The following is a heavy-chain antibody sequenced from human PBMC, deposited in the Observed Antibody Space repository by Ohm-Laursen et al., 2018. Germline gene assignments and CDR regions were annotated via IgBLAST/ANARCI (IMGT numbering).Heavy chain of an antibody. CDR3: ARDHESRDGYNNSDY. J-gene: IGHJ4*02. Sequence: GASVKVSCKASGGTFSSYAISWVRQAPGQGLEWMGGIIPIFGTANYAQKFQGRVTITADKSTSTAYMELSSLRSEDTAVYYCARDHESRDGYNNSDYWGQGTLVTVSS. CDR1: GGTFSSYA. D-gene: IGHD5-24*01. V-gene: IGHV1-69*06. CDR2: IIPIFGTA.